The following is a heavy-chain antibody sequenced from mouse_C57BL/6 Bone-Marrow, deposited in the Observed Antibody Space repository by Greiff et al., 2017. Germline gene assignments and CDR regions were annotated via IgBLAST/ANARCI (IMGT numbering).Heavy chain of an antibody. CDR2: ISNGGGST. D-gene: IGHD2-2*01. CDR3: ARRDGYDGGFAY. CDR1: GFTFSDYY. V-gene: IGHV5-12*01. Sequence: EVMLVESGGGLVQPGGSLKLSCAASGFTFSDYYMYWVRQTPEKRLEWVAYISNGGGSTYYPDTVKGRFTISRDNAKNTLYLQMSRLKSEDTAMYYCARRDGYDGGFAYWGQGTLVTVSA. J-gene: IGHJ3*01.